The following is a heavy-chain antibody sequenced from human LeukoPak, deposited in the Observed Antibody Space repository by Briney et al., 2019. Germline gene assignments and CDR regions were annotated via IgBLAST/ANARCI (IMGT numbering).Heavy chain of an antibody. Sequence: ASVKVSCKTSGYTFTNYGMHWVRQAPRQSPEWMGWINTGNGNTKSSQKFQDRVTLTRDTSASTAYMELNGLSSEDTAVYYCARVPLSDPSGHYYPHWGQGTLVTVSS. CDR2: INTGNGNT. CDR1: GYTFTNYG. CDR3: ARVPLSDPSGHYYPH. D-gene: IGHD3-22*01. J-gene: IGHJ1*01. V-gene: IGHV1-3*04.